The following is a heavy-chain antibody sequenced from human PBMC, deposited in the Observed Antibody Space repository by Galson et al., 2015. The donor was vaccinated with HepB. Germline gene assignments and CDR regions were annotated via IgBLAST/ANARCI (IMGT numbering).Heavy chain of an antibody. Sequence: SVKVSCRASGSTFTAYYIHWVRQAPGQGLEWMGWINPNSGGTNSAQKFQGRVTMTRDTSISTAYMELSRLRSNDTATYYCASTDYYDSSDPNGDPYDIWGQGTMVSVSS. J-gene: IGHJ3*02. CDR1: GSTFTAYY. CDR2: INPNSGGT. CDR3: ASTDYYDSSDPNGDPYDI. V-gene: IGHV1-2*02. D-gene: IGHD3-22*01.